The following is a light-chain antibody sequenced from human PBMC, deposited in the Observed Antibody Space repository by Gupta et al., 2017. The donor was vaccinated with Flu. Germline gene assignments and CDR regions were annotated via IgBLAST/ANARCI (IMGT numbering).Light chain of an antibody. Sequence: QSALTQRPSASGCAGQSVTISCTGSSSDIISYNFVSWYQQHPVKAPKLMIYEVSKRPSVVPDRFSGSNPGNTASLTVSGLQAEDEAEYYCSSYGRMNNNYVFGSGTKVSVL. CDR2: EVS. J-gene: IGLJ1*01. CDR3: SSYGRMNNNYV. CDR1: SSDIISYNF. V-gene: IGLV2-8*01.